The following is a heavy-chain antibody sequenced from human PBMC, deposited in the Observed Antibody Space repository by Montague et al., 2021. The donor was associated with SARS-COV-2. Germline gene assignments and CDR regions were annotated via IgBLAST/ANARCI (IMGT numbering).Heavy chain of an antibody. D-gene: IGHD6-13*01. CDR2: VSASGST. V-gene: IGHV4-4*07. J-gene: IGHJ4*02. Sequence: SDTLSLTCTVSGGSISYFDWSWIRQPAGKGLEWIGRVSASGSTNYNPSLNSRVTMSVDTSKIHFSLRLSPVTAADTAVYYCARGVVAAPGTFDYWGQGTLVTVSS. CDR3: ARGVVAAPGTFDY. CDR1: GGSISYFD.